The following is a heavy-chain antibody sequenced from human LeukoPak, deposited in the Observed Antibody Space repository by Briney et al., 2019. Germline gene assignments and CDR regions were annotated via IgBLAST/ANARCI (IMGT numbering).Heavy chain of an antibody. Sequence: SETLTLTCAVYGGSLRSYYWSWIRQSPGKGLEWIGEVSHSGATTYNPSLKGRVIISMDTSKRQFSLKVTSVTAADTAIYYCARVGGWLQLKRWGFDYWGQGTPVTVSS. CDR3: ARVGGWLQLKRWGFDY. J-gene: IGHJ4*02. V-gene: IGHV4-34*01. CDR2: VSHSGAT. CDR1: GGSLRSYY. D-gene: IGHD5-24*01.